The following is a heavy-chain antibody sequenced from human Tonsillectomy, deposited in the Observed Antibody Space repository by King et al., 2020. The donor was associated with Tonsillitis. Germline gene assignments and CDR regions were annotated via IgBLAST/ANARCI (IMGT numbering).Heavy chain of an antibody. CDR1: GFTFSSYD. D-gene: IGHD4-17*01. CDR3: ARVLGRYGDYSGYFDL. J-gene: IGHJ2*01. Sequence: VQLVESGGGLVQPGGSLRLSCAASGFTFSSYDMHWVRQATGKGLEWVSAIGTAGDTYYPGSVKGRFTISRENAKNSLYLQMNSLRAGDTAVYYCARVLGRYGDYSGYFDLWGRGTLVTVSS. CDR2: IGTAGDT. V-gene: IGHV3-13*01.